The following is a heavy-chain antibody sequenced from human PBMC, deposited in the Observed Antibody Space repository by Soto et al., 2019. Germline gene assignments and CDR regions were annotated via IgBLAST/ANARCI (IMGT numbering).Heavy chain of an antibody. D-gene: IGHD6-13*01. CDR1: GYTLTELS. Sequence: VASVKVSCKVSGYTLTELSMHWVRQAPGKGLEWMGGFDPEDGETIYAQKFQGRVTMTEDTSTDTAYMELSSLRSEDTAVYYCATSIYIAAAGPFDYWGQGTLVTVSS. CDR3: ATSIYIAAAGPFDY. J-gene: IGHJ4*02. CDR2: FDPEDGET. V-gene: IGHV1-24*01.